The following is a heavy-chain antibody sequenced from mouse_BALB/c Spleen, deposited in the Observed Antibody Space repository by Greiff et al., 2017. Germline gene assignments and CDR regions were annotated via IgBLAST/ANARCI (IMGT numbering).Heavy chain of an antibody. V-gene: IGHV2-9*02. D-gene: IGHD2-1*01. J-gene: IGHJ4*01. CDR2: IWAGGST. Sequence: QVQLQESGPGLVAPSQSLSITCTASGFSLTSYGVHWVRQPPGKGLEWLGVIWAGGSTNYNSALMSRLSISKDNSKSQVFLKMNSLQTDDTAMYYCARAGGGYGSYKVYAMDYWGQGTSVTVSS. CDR3: ARAGGGYGSYKVYAMDY. CDR1: GFSLTSYG.